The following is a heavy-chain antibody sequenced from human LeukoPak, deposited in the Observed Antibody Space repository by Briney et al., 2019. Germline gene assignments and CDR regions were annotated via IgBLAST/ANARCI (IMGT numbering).Heavy chain of an antibody. CDR1: GFTFSSYS. V-gene: IGHV3-21*01. J-gene: IGHJ4*02. CDR3: VRDFNSGGYDSGSDYFDY. D-gene: IGHD5-12*01. CDR2: ISSSSSYI. Sequence: GGSLRLSCAASGFTFSSYSMNWVRQAPGKGLEWGSSISSSSSYIYYADSVKGRFTISRDNAKNSLYLQMNRLRAEDTAVYYCVRDFNSGGYDSGSDYFDYWGRGTLVSVSS.